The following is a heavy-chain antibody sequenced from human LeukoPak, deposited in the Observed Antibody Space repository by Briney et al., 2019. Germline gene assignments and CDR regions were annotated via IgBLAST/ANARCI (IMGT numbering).Heavy chain of an antibody. Sequence: HPGGSLRLSCAASGFTCSSYWMSWVRQAPGKGLEWVANIKQDGSEKYYVDSVKGRFTISRDNAKNSLYLQMNSLRAEDTAVYYCARVDSRGWTYYYYYGMDVWGQGTTVTVSS. D-gene: IGHD6-19*01. CDR3: ARVDSRGWTYYYYYGMDV. V-gene: IGHV3-7*03. CDR2: IKQDGSEK. J-gene: IGHJ6*02. CDR1: GFTCSSYW.